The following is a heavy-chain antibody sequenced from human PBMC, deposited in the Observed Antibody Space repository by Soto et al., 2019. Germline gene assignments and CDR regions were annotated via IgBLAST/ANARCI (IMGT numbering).Heavy chain of an antibody. CDR2: IYYSGST. J-gene: IGHJ4*02. Sequence: SETLSLTCTVSGGSISSSSYYWGWIRQPPGKGLEWIGSIYYSGSTYYNPSLKSRVTISVDTSKNQFSLKLSSVTAADTAVYYCAYYDSSGYYTSNLLFDYWGQGTLVTVSS. D-gene: IGHD3-22*01. V-gene: IGHV4-39*01. CDR3: AYYDSSGYYTSNLLFDY. CDR1: GGSISSSSYY.